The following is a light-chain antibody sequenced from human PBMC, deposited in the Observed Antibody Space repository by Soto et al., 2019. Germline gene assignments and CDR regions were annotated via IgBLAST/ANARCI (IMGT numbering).Light chain of an antibody. J-gene: IGKJ5*01. CDR2: LGS. Sequence: DIVMTQSPLSLPVTPGEPASISCRSSQSLLHSNGYTYLDWYLQKPGQSPQLLIYLGSNRASGVPGRFRGSGSGPDFTLRISSVEAEDVGVYYCLQALQSPITFGHGTRLEIK. V-gene: IGKV2-28*01. CDR3: LQALQSPIT. CDR1: QSLLHSNGYTY.